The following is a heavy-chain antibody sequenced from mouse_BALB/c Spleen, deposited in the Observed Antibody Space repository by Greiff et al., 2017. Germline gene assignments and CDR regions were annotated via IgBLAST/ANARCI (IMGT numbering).Heavy chain of an antibody. CDR3: ARWAPYYRYEAY. CDR1: GYTFTSYW. CDR2: ISPSNGRT. Sequence: QVQLQQPGAELVKPGASVKLSCKASGYTFTSYWMHWVKQRPGQGLEWIGEISPSNGRTNYNEKFKSKATLTVDKSSSTAYMQLSSLTSEDSAVYYCARWAPYYRYEAYWGQGTLVTVSA. V-gene: IGHV1S81*02. D-gene: IGHD2-14*01. J-gene: IGHJ3*01.